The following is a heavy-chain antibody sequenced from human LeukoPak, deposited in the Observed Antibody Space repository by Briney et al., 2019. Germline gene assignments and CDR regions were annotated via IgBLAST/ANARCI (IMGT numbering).Heavy chain of an antibody. J-gene: IGHJ4*02. V-gene: IGHV3-30*02. CDR2: IRYDGSNK. CDR3: AKDGHYYDSSGYFDF. CDR1: GFTFSSYG. Sequence: GGSLRLSCAASGFTFSSYGMHWVRQAPGKGLEWVAIIRYDGSNKYYADSVKGRFTISRDNSKNSLYLQMNSLRAEDTAVYYCAKDGHYYDSSGYFDFWGRGTLVSVSS. D-gene: IGHD3-22*01.